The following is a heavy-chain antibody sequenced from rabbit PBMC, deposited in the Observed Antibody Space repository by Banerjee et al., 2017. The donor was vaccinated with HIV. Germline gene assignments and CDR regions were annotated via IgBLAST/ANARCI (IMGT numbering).Heavy chain of an antibody. Sequence: QERLVESGGGLVQPERSLTITCKISGLDLNSNHWICWVRQVPGKGPEWIACIYTGSSGTTYYANWAKGRFTISKTSSTTVTLQMTILTAADTATYFCARDLDGVIGGNCGWWGPGTLVTVS. V-gene: IGHV1S45*01. CDR1: GLDLNSNHW. CDR3: ARDLDGVIGGNCGW. D-gene: IGHD4-1*01. J-gene: IGHJ4*01. CDR2: IYTGSSGTT.